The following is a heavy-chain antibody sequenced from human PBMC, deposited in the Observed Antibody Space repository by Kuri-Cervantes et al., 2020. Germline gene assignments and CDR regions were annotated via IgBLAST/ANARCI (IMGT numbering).Heavy chain of an antibody. D-gene: IGHD6-13*01. CDR1: GYTFTGYY. CDR3: ARVRAAAGLHWFDP. J-gene: IGHJ5*02. Sequence: ASVKVSCKASGYTFTGYYMHWVRQAPGQGLEWMGWINPNSGGTNYAQKFQGRVTMTRNTSISTAYMELSSLRSEDTAVYYCARVRAAAGLHWFDPWGQGTLVTVSS. V-gene: IGHV1-2*02. CDR2: INPNSGGT.